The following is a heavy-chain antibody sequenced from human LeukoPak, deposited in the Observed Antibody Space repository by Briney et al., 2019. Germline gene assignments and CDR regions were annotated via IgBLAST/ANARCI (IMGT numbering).Heavy chain of an antibody. CDR1: GFTFSSYS. J-gene: IGHJ4*02. D-gene: IGHD4-17*01. CDR2: ISSSSSYI. CDR3: ARVAPSGDYDY. V-gene: IGHV3-21*01. Sequence: GGSLRLSCAASGFTFSSYSMNWVRQAPGKGLEWVSSISSSSSYIYYADSVEGRFTISRDDAKNSLYLQMNSLRAEDTAVYYCARVAPSGDYDYWGQGTLVTVSS.